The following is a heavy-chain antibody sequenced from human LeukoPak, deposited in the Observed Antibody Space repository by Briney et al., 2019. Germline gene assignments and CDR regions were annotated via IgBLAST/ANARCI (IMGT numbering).Heavy chain of an antibody. CDR2: ISGSGSDT. CDR1: GFTFSSSA. V-gene: IGHV3-23*01. CDR3: AKGGSYAPLDY. D-gene: IGHD1-26*01. J-gene: IGHJ4*02. Sequence: GGSLRLSCAASGFTFSSSAMTWVRQAPGKGLEWVSAISGSGSDTIYTDSVKDRFTIFRDNSKNTLYLQMNSLRAGDTAVYYCAKGGSYAPLDYWGQGTLVTVSS.